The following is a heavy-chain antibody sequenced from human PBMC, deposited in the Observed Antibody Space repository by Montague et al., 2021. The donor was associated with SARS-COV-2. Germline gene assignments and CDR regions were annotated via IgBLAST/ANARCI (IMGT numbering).Heavy chain of an antibody. V-gene: IGHV4-31*03. D-gene: IGHD2-8*01. CDR2: IYYSGST. J-gene: IGHJ6*02. CDR3: ARGEGVMVYVYGMDV. Sequence: TLSLTCTVSGGSISSGGYYWSWIRQHPGKGLEWIGYIYYSGSTNYNPSLKSRLTISVDMSKNQFSLKLSSVTAADTAVYYCARGEGVMVYVYGMDVWGQGTMVTVSS. CDR1: GGSISSGGYY.